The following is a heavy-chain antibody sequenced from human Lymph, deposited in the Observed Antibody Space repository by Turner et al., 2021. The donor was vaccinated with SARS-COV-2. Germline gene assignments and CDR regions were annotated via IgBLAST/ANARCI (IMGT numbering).Heavy chain of an antibody. J-gene: IGHJ4*02. Sequence: QVQLVESGGGVVQPGRSLRLSCAASGFTFSTYAMYWVRKAPGKGLEWVAVISYDGSNKYYADSVKGRFTISRDNSKNTLFLQVNSLRAEDTAVYYCARPKSGSYWSHFDYWGQGTLVTVSS. D-gene: IGHD1-26*01. CDR1: GFTFSTYA. CDR3: ARPKSGSYWSHFDY. CDR2: ISYDGSNK. V-gene: IGHV3-30-3*01.